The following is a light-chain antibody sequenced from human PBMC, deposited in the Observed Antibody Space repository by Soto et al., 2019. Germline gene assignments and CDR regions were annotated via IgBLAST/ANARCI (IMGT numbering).Light chain of an antibody. J-gene: IGKJ1*01. CDR2: AAS. CDR1: QSISSY. V-gene: IGKV1-39*01. Sequence: DIQMTQSPSSLSASVVERVTITCRASQSISSYLNWYQQKPGKAPKLLIYAASSLQSGVPSRFSGSVSGTDFTLTISSLQPEDFATYYCQQTYSTLRTFGQGTKVEIK. CDR3: QQTYSTLRT.